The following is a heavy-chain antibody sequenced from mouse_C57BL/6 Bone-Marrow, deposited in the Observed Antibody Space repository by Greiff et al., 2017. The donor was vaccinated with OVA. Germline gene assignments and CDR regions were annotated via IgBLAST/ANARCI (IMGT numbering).Heavy chain of an antibody. J-gene: IGHJ1*03. CDR1: GYTFTSYW. V-gene: IGHV1-59*01. CDR3: ARELGRWYLDV. D-gene: IGHD4-1*01. CDR2: IDPSDSYS. Sequence: QVQLQQPGAELVRPGTSVKLSCKASGYTFTSYWMHWVKQRPGQGLEWIGVIDPSDSYSNYNQKFKGKATLTVDTSSSTAYMQLSSLTSEDSAVYYCARELGRWYLDVWGTGTTVTVSS.